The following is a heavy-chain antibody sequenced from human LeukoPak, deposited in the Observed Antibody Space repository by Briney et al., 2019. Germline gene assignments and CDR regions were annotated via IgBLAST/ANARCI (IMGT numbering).Heavy chain of an antibody. J-gene: IGHJ4*02. Sequence: PGRSLRLSCAASGFTFSSYGMHWVRQAPGKGLEWVAVISYDGSNKYYADSVKGRFTISRDNSKNTLYLQMNSLRAEDTAVYYCAKDERGWYKIFPFDYWGQGTLVTVSS. D-gene: IGHD6-19*01. CDR1: GFTFSSYG. V-gene: IGHV3-30*18. CDR2: ISYDGSNK. CDR3: AKDERGWYKIFPFDY.